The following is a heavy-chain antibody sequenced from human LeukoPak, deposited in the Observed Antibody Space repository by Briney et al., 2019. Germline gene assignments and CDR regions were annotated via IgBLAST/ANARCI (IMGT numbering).Heavy chain of an antibody. CDR3: AREGTYSFDF. CDR1: GDSLSSGDYY. Sequence: SQTLSLTCTVSGDSLSSGDYYWSWIRQPPGKGLEWIGYIYYSGSTNYNPSLKSRVTISVDTSKNQFSLKLSSVTASDTAVYYCAREGTYSFDFWGQGTLVTVSS. CDR2: IYYSGST. V-gene: IGHV4-30-4*08. J-gene: IGHJ4*02. D-gene: IGHD1-14*01.